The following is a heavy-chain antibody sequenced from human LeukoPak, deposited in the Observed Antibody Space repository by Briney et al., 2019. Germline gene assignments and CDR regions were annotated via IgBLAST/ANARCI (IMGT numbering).Heavy chain of an antibody. V-gene: IGHV3-11*01. CDR3: SRDTKFLDY. D-gene: IGHD3-3*01. CDR2: ISSSGNTI. CDR1: GLIFSDYY. J-gene: IGHJ4*02. Sequence: GGSLRLSCATSGLIFSDYYMSWIRQAPRRGLEWISYISSSGNTIYYAESVKGRFTISRDNAKKSLYLQMNSLRADDTAVYYCSRDTKFLDYWGQGILVTVSS.